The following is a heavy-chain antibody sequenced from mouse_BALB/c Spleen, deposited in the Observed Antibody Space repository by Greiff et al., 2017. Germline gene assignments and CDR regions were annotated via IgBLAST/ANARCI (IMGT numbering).Heavy chain of an antibody. Sequence: QVHVKQSGAELVRPGTSVKVSCKASGYAFTNYLIEWVKQRPGQGLEWIGVINPGSGGTNYNEKFKGKATLTADKSSSTAYMQLSSLTSDDSAVYFCALIYYDPYFDYWGQGTTLTVSS. D-gene: IGHD2-4*01. J-gene: IGHJ2*01. CDR3: ALIYYDPYFDY. V-gene: IGHV1-54*01. CDR1: GYAFTNYL. CDR2: INPGSGGT.